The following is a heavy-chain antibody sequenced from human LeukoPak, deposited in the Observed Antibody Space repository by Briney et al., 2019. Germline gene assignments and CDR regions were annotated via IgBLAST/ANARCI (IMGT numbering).Heavy chain of an antibody. CDR3: ARGSRYFDPFDY. CDR2: IYTSGNT. CDR1: GVSISSYY. J-gene: IGHJ4*02. Sequence: PSETLSLTCTVSGVSISSYYWSWLRQPAGKGLEWVGRIYTSGNTNYNPSLKSRVTMSVDTSKNQFSLKLSSVTAADTAVYYCARGSRYFDPFDYWGQGTLVTVSS. D-gene: IGHD3-9*01. V-gene: IGHV4-4*07.